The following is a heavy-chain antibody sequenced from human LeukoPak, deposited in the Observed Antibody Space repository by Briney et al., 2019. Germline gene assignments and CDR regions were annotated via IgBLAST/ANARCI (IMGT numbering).Heavy chain of an antibody. J-gene: IGHJ4*02. CDR3: AREGIITMVRGVFDY. CDR1: GGSISIYY. CDR2: IYTSGST. V-gene: IGHV4-4*07. Sequence: SETLSLTCTVSGGSISIYYWSWIRQPAGKGLEWIGRIYTSGSTNYNPSLKSRVTMSVDTSKNQFSLKLSSVTAADTAVYYCAREGIITMVRGVFDYWGQGTLVTVSS. D-gene: IGHD3-10*01.